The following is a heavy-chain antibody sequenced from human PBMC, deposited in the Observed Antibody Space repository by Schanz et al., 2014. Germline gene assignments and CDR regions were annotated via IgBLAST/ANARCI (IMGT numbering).Heavy chain of an antibody. CDR3: AREFVN. CDR2: ISGSGGST. D-gene: IGHD2-21*01. Sequence: EVQLVESGGGLVRPGGSLRLSCTTSGLIFSTYTLNWVRQAPGKGLEWISAISGSGGSTVYADSVKGRFTISRDNSNNTVFLQMNSLRVDDTAVYYCAREFVNWGQGTLVTVSS. J-gene: IGHJ1*01. V-gene: IGHV3-23*04. CDR1: GLIFSTYT.